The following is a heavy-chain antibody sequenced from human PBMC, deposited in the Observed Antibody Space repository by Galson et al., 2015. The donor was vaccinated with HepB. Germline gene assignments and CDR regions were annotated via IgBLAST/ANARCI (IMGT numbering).Heavy chain of an antibody. CDR1: GFTFSTYT. J-gene: IGHJ6*03. CDR3: ARDASGVVPAPMSYMDV. CDR2: IYGSGGSI. D-gene: IGHD3-10*01. Sequence: SLRLSCAASGFTFSTYTLHWVRQAPGKGLEWVSGIYGSGGSIFYADSVKGRFAISRDNSKNTVYLQMSSLRVEDTAVYYCARDASGVVPAPMSYMDVWGKGTTVTVSS. V-gene: IGHV3-23*01.